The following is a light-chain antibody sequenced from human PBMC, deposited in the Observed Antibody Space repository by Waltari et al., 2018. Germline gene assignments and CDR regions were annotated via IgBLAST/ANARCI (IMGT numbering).Light chain of an antibody. V-gene: IGLV2-11*01. CDR3: CSYAGRYTFDVV. CDR1: SSDVGDSNY. CDR2: DVT. J-gene: IGLJ2*01. Sequence: QSALTQPRSVSGSPGQSVTISCTGTSSDVGDSNYVSWYQQHPDKAPKLMIYDVTKRPSGVPDRFSGSKSGNTASLTISGLQAEDEADYYCCSYAGRYTFDVVFGGGTKLTVL.